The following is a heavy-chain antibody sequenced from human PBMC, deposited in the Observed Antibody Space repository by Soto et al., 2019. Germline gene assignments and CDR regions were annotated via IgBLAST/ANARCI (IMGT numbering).Heavy chain of an antibody. CDR3: AREENSGYDFDY. Sequence: GASVKVSCNASAYTLTSYFISWVRQAPGQGLEWMGWISAYNGNTNYAQKLQGRVTMTTDTSTSTAYMELRSLRSDDTAVYYCAREENSGYDFDYWGQGTLVTVSS. CDR1: AYTLTSYF. D-gene: IGHD5-12*01. V-gene: IGHV1-18*01. J-gene: IGHJ4*02. CDR2: ISAYNGNT.